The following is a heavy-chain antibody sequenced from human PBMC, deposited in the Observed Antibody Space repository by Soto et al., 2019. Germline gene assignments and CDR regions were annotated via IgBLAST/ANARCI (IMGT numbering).Heavy chain of an antibody. CDR3: VRVYSGSYSDS. Sequence: PSETLSLTCSVSAGSITSYYWSWVRQPPGKGLEWIGEIFHSGSTNYNPSLKTRVTISVDKSKNQFSLKLSSVTAADTAVYYCVRVYSGSYSDSWGQGTLVTVSS. D-gene: IGHD1-26*01. CDR2: IFHSGST. J-gene: IGHJ4*02. V-gene: IGHV4-4*02. CDR1: AGSITSYYW.